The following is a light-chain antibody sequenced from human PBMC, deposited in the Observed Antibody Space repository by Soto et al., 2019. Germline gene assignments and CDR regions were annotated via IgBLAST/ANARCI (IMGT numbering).Light chain of an antibody. J-gene: IGKJ1*01. CDR3: QQSYTTPRT. V-gene: IGKV1-39*01. Sequence: DIQMTQSPSSLSASVGDRVTITCRASQSISNYLNWYQQKPGKAPNLLIYSASTLQSGVPSRFSGSGSGTDFTLPITSLQLEDFANYYCQQSYTTPRTFGQVTKVEIK. CDR1: QSISNY. CDR2: SAS.